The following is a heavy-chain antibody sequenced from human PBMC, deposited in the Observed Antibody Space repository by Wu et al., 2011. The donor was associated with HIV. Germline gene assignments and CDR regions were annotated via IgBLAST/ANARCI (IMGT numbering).Heavy chain of an antibody. CDR2: IVPILGTS. D-gene: IGHD4-11*01. CDR1: GGTLTSFG. Sequence: QVQLTQSGAEVKQPGSSVRVSCKASGGTLTSFGITWLRQVPGHGLEWVGRIVPILGTSTSAQKFQGRVTFSADKSTNTVYMELSSLTSGDTAVYYCARDPLVQGRTWKTLHYFDPWGQGTLIIVSA. J-gene: IGHJ5*02. V-gene: IGHV1-69*04. CDR3: ARDPLVQGRTWKTLHYFDP.